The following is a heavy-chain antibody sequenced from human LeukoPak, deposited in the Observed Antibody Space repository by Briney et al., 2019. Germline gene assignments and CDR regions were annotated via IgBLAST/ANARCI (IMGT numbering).Heavy chain of an antibody. D-gene: IGHD3-9*01. CDR1: GFTFSAYW. Sequence: GGSLTLSCAASGFTFSAYWMHWVRQVPGKGLVWVSRIHREGTTTIHADSVKGRFTISRDNGKNTLYLHMNSLRADDTAVYYCARDSDWLLFDYWGQGTLVTVSS. CDR2: IHREGTTT. V-gene: IGHV3-74*01. CDR3: ARDSDWLLFDY. J-gene: IGHJ4*02.